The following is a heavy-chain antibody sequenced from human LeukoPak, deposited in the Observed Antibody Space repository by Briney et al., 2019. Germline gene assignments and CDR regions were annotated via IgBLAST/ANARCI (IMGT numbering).Heavy chain of an antibody. CDR2: IYYSGST. CDR3: ARASASSSSNWFDP. J-gene: IGHJ5*02. Sequence: SETLSLTCTGSGGSIRSYYWSWFRQPPGKGLEWIGYIYYSGSTNYNPSLKSRVTISVDTSKNQFSLKLSSVTAADTAVYYCARASASSSSNWFDPWGQGTLVTVSS. D-gene: IGHD6-6*01. CDR1: GGSIRSYY. V-gene: IGHV4-59*08.